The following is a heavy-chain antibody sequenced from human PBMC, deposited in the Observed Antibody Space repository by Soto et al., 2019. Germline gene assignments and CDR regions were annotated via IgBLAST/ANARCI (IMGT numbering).Heavy chain of an antibody. CDR2: IRSGRDT. V-gene: IGHV3-21*01. D-gene: IGHD2-21*02. CDR1: GFTFSNYY. J-gene: IGHJ6*02. CDR3: AREETAWPLAYGLDV. Sequence: GSLRLSCAVSGFTFSNYYIHWVRQAPGKGLEWVSSIRSGRDTFYADSVKGRFSISRDDATSPVSLQMNSLRGEDTAVYFCAREETAWPLAYGLDVWGQGTTVTVSS.